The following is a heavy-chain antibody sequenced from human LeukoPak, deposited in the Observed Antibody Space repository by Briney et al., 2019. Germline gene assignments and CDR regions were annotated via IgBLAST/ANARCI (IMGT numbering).Heavy chain of an antibody. CDR2: IYYSGST. J-gene: IGHJ4*02. D-gene: IGHD3-10*01. Sequence: SETLSLTCTVSGGSISSSSYYWSWIRQPPGKGLEWIGYIYYSGSTNYNPSLKSRVTISVDTSKNQFSLKLSSVTAADTAVYYCARQVLLWFGESSGYFDYWGQGTLVTVSS. CDR1: GGSISSSSYY. V-gene: IGHV4-61*01. CDR3: ARQVLLWFGESSGYFDY.